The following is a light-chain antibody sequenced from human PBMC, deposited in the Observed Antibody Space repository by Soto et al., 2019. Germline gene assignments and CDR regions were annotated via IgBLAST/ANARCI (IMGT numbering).Light chain of an antibody. V-gene: IGLV2-8*01. CDR2: EVI. Sequence: QSALTQPPSASGSPGQSVTISCTGTSSDVGGYHYVSWYQQHPGKAPKLMIHEVIKRPSGVPDRFSGSKSGNTASLTVSGLQGEDEADYYCSSYAGSNNLVFGGGTKVTVL. CDR3: SSYAGSNNLV. J-gene: IGLJ2*01. CDR1: SSDVGGYHY.